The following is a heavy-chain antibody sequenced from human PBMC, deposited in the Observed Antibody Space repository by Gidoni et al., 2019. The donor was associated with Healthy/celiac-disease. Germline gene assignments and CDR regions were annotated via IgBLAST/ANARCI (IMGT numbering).Heavy chain of an antibody. Sequence: QVQLQASGPGLVKPSQPLSLTCPFSGVSILSGDYYWCWIRQPPGKCLEWIGYIYYSGNTYYNPSLKSRVTISVDTSKNQFSLKMSSGTAADTAVYYCARDGGYCSSNSGYTKPYWDFDLWGRGTLVTVSS. V-gene: IGHV4-30-4*01. CDR2: IYYSGNT. CDR1: GVSILSGDYY. CDR3: ARDGGYCSSNSGYTKPYWDFDL. J-gene: IGHJ2*01. D-gene: IGHD2-2*02.